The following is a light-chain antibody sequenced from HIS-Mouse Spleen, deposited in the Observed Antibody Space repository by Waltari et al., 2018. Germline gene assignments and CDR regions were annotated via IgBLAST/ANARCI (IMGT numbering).Light chain of an antibody. CDR2: SNN. CDR3: AAWDDSLNGYV. J-gene: IGLJ1*01. Sequence: QSVLTQPPSASGTPGQRVTISCSRSSSNIGSNTVNWYQRLPGTAPKLLIFSNNPRPSGVPDRFSGSKSGTSASLAISGLQSEDEADDYCAAWDDSLNGYVFGTGTKVTVL. CDR1: SSNIGSNT. V-gene: IGLV1-44*01.